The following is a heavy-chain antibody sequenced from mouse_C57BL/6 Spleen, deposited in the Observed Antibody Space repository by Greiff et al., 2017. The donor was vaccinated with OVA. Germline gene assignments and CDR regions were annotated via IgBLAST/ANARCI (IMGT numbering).Heavy chain of an antibody. J-gene: IGHJ4*01. Sequence: VKLMESGPGLVAPSQSLSITCTVSGFSLTSYGVSWVRQPPGKGLEWLGVIWGDGSTNYHSALISRLSISKDNSKSQVFLKLNSLQTDDTATYYCAKQGVYYYGSSYDYYAMDYWGQGTSVTVSS. CDR1: GFSLTSYG. D-gene: IGHD1-1*01. CDR2: IWGDGST. CDR3: AKQGVYYYGSSYDYYAMDY. V-gene: IGHV2-3*01.